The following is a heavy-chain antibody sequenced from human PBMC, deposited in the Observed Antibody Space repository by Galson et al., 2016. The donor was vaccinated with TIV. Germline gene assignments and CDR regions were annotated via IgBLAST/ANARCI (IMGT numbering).Heavy chain of an antibody. CDR1: GFTFSSSE. CDR2: MSGSGSVR. D-gene: IGHD2-15*01. CDR3: ARLGMVDSTLVIDY. Sequence: SLRLSCAASGFTFSSSEMIWVRQAPGKGLEWVSYMSGSGSVRYYADSVRGRFTISRDNAQNSLYLQMTSLRVGDTALYYCARLGMVDSTLVIDYWGQGTLVTVSS. J-gene: IGHJ4*02. V-gene: IGHV3-48*03.